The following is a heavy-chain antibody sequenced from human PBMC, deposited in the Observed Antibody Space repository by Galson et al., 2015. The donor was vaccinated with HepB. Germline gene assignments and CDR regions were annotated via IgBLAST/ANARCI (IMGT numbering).Heavy chain of an antibody. J-gene: IGHJ4*02. Sequence: TLSLTCTVSGGSISSGSYYWSWIRQPAGKGLEWIGRIYTSGSTNYNPSLKSRVTMSVDTSKNQFSLKLSSVTAADTAVYYCARGNAYSGYDYFDYWGQGTLVTVSS. CDR2: IYTSGST. V-gene: IGHV4-61*02. CDR1: GGSISSGSYY. CDR3: ARGNAYSGYDYFDY. D-gene: IGHD5-12*01.